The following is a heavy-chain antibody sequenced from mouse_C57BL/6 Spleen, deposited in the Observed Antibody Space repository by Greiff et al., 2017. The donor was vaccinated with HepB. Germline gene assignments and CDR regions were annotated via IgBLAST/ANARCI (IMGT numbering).Heavy chain of an antibody. D-gene: IGHD1-1*01. J-gene: IGHJ4*01. CDR1: GFTFTDYY. Sequence: EVKLEESGGGLVQPGGSLSLSCAASGFTFTDYYMSWVRQPPGKALEWLGFIRNKANGYTTEYSASVKGRFTISRDNSQSILYLQMNALRAEDSATYYCARYPYGYGAMDYWGQGTSVTVSS. CDR2: IRNKANGYTT. CDR3: ARYPYGYGAMDY. V-gene: IGHV7-3*01.